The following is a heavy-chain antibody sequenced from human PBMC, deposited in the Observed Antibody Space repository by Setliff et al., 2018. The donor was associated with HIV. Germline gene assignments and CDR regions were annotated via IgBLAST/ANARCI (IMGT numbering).Heavy chain of an antibody. D-gene: IGHD3-22*01. J-gene: IGHJ4*02. CDR2: IHYSRGS. V-gene: IGHV4-39*02. Sequence: PSETLSLTCSVSGVSISGPIGITYYWDWLRQPPGKGLEWIGNIHYSRGSSYNASLKSRVTISLDTSKNHFSLKLSSVAAADTAVYYCARGLSFYDPGGFDYWGQGTLVTVSS. CDR1: GVSISGPIGITYY. CDR3: ARGLSFYDPGGFDY.